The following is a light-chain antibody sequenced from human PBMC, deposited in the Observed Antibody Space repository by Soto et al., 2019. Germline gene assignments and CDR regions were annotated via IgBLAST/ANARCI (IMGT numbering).Light chain of an antibody. CDR1: QSISSY. CDR2: DAS. V-gene: IGKV3-11*01. J-gene: IGKJ1*01. CDR3: QQYNSYSWT. Sequence: EIVLTQSPGTLSLSPGERATLSCSASQSISSYLAWYQQKPGQAPRLLIYDASSRATGIPARFSGSGSGTEFTLTISSLQPDDFATYYCQQYNSYSWTFGQGTKVDIK.